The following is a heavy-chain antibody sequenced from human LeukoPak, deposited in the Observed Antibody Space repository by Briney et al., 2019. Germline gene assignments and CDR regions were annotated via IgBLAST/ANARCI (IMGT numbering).Heavy chain of an antibody. D-gene: IGHD3-16*01. CDR2: ISAYNGNT. J-gene: IGHJ4*02. V-gene: IGHV1-18*01. CDR1: GYTFTSYG. Sequence: EASVKVSCKASGYTFTSYGISWVRQAPGQGLEWMGWISAYNGNTNYAQKLQGRVTMTTDTSTSTAYMELRSLRSDDTAVYYCARQGSVEGAYYFDYWGQGTLVTVSS. CDR3: ARQGSVEGAYYFDY.